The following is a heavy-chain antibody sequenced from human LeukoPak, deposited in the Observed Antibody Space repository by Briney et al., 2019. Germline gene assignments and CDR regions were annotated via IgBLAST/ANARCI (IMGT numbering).Heavy chain of an antibody. V-gene: IGHV3-11*01. Sequence: GRSLRLSCAASGFTFSDYYMSWIRQAPGKGLEWVSYISSSGSTIYYADSVKGRFTISRDNAKNSLYLQMNSLRAEDTAVYYCARDMSVVPADTSYYYYGMDVWGQGTTVTVSS. J-gene: IGHJ6*02. D-gene: IGHD2-2*01. CDR1: GFTFSDYY. CDR2: ISSSGSTI. CDR3: ARDMSVVPADTSYYYYGMDV.